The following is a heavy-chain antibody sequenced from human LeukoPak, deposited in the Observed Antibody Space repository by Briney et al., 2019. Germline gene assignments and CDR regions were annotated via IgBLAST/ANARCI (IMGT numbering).Heavy chain of an antibody. CDR2: INQDVSEI. D-gene: IGHD2-2*01. CDR3: AKDLGYCSSTSCYWYYFYMDV. Sequence: PGGSLRLSCAASGFTLSSYWMSWVRQAPGKGLEWVANINQDVSEINYVDSVKGRFTISRDNGKNSLYLQMNSLRAEDTAVYYCAKDLGYCSSTSCYWYYFYMDVWGKGTTVTVSS. CDR1: GFTLSSYW. J-gene: IGHJ6*03. V-gene: IGHV3-7*01.